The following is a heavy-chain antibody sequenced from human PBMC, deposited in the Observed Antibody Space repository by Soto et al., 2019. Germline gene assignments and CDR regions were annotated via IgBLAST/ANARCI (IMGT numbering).Heavy chain of an antibody. J-gene: IGHJ6*02. V-gene: IGHV4-30-4*01. CDR1: GGSISSGDYY. CDR2: IYYSGST. D-gene: IGHD6-13*01. CDR3: AILAAAGAPDV. Sequence: SETLSLTCTVSGGSISSGDYYWSWIRQPPGKGLGWIGYIYYSGSTYYNPSLKSRVTISVDTSKNQFSLKLSSVTAADTAVYYCAILAAAGAPDVWGQGTTVTVSS.